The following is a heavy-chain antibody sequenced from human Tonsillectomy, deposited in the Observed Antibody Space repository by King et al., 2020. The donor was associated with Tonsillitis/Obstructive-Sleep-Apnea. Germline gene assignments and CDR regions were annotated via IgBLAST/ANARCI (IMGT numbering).Heavy chain of an antibody. D-gene: IGHD1-26*01. CDR2: ISSGGRTI. Sequence: VQLVESGGGLVQPGGSLRLSCAASGFTFSSYSFNWIRQAPGKGLAWCASISSGGRTIYYADSVKGRFTISRDNGKNSLYLQMNSLRDGDTAVYYCARDTGSFHFWGQGTLVTVSS. CDR3: ARDTGSFHF. V-gene: IGHV3-48*02. CDR1: GFTFSSYS. J-gene: IGHJ4*02.